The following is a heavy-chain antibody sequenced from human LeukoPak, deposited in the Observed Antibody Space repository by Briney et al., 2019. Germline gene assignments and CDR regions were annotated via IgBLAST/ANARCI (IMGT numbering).Heavy chain of an antibody. J-gene: IGHJ4*02. V-gene: IGHV3-23*01. CDR2: ISGSGGST. CDR3: AKGDNNILTGYYNSFDS. CDR1: GFTFSSYA. D-gene: IGHD3-9*01. Sequence: GGSLRLSCAASGFTFSSYAMSWVRQAPGKGLEWVSAISGSGGSTYYADSVKGRFTISRDNSRNTLYLQMNSLRAEDTALFYCAKGDNNILTGYYNSFDSWGQGTLVTVSS.